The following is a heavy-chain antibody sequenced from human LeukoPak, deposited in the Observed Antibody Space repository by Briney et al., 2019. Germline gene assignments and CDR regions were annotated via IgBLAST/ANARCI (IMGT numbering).Heavy chain of an antibody. CDR2: ISGSGGST. CDR1: GFTFSSYA. D-gene: IGHD3-22*01. V-gene: IGHV3-23*01. CDR3: AKDPRGYYDSSGYTAEYFHH. Sequence: GGSLRLSCAASGFTFSSYAMSWVRQAPGKGLEWVSAISGSGGSTYYADSVRGRVTIPRDNSRNTLYLQMNSLRAEDTAIYYCAKDPRGYYDSSGYTAEYFHHWGQGTLVTVSS. J-gene: IGHJ1*01.